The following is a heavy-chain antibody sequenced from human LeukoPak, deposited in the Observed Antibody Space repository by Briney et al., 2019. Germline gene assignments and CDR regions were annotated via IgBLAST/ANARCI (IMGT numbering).Heavy chain of an antibody. CDR1: GWTFSSYD. J-gene: IGHJ4*02. V-gene: IGHV4-34*01. D-gene: IGHD1-26*01. Sequence: SSESLTLSCAASGWTFSSYDLSWIRQPPGKGLEWIGEINHSGSTNYNASLKSRVTISVDKSKNQLSLKMSSLTPADTAVYYCARWEGTSYYDFDFRGQGNL. CDR2: INHSGST. CDR3: ARWEGTSYYDFDF.